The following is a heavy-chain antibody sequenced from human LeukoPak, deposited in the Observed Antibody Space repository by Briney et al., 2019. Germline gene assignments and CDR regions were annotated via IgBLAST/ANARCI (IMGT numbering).Heavy chain of an antibody. CDR3: ARDYCSSISCLFDY. V-gene: IGHV1-2*06. Sequence: ASVKVSCKASGYTFTSYGISWVRQAPGQGLEWMGRINPNSGDTNYAQKFQGRVAMTRDTSISTAFMELTRLRSDDTAVYYCARDYCSSISCLFDYWGQGTLVTVSS. J-gene: IGHJ4*02. CDR2: INPNSGDT. D-gene: IGHD2-2*01. CDR1: GYTFTSYG.